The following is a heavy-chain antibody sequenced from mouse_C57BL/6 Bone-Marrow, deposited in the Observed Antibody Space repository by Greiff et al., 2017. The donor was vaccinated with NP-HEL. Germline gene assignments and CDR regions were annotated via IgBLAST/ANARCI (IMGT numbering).Heavy chain of an antibody. D-gene: IGHD1-1*01. J-gene: IGHJ1*03. CDR2: INPSTGGT. CDR1: GYSFTGYY. Sequence: VQLQQSGPELVKPGASVKISCKASGYSFTGYYMNWVKQSPEKSLEWIGEINPSTGGTTYNQKFKAKATLTVDKSSSTAYMRLKSLTSEDSAVYYCARHRYYYGSSYWYFDVWGTGTTVTVSS. CDR3: ARHRYYYGSSYWYFDV. V-gene: IGHV1-42*01.